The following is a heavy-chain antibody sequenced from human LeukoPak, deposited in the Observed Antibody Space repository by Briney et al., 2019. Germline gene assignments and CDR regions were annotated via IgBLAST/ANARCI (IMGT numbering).Heavy chain of an antibody. Sequence: PSETLSLTCAVYGGSFSGYYWSWIRQPPGKGLEWIGEINHSGSTNYNPSLKSRVTISVDTSKNQFSLKLSSVTAADTAVYCCARLRGSSWYNSFYYYYYMDVWGKGTTVTISS. D-gene: IGHD6-13*01. CDR2: INHSGST. CDR3: ARLRGSSWYNSFYYYYYMDV. J-gene: IGHJ6*03. V-gene: IGHV4-34*01. CDR1: GGSFSGYY.